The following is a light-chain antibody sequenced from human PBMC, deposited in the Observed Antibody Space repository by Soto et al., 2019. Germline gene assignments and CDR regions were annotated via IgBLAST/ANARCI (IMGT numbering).Light chain of an antibody. J-gene: IGKJ5*01. Sequence: VLTQSPATLSLSPGERATLSCRASQSISIYLAWFQQKPGQAPRLLIFDASNRATGIPARFSGSGSGTDFTLTISSLEPEDFAVYYCQQRANWPPITFGQGTRLEIK. CDR1: QSISIY. CDR2: DAS. V-gene: IGKV3-11*01. CDR3: QQRANWPPIT.